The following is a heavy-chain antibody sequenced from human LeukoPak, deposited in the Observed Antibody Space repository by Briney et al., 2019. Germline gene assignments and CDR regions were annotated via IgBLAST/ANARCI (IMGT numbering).Heavy chain of an antibody. D-gene: IGHD2-2*02. J-gene: IGHJ6*03. CDR2: IYYSGST. CDR3: ARRKYQLLYGYYYYYMDV. CDR1: GGSISSYY. Sequence: PSETLSLTCTVSGGSISSYYWSWIRQPPGKGLEWIGYIYYSGSTNYNPSLKSRVTISEDTSKNQFSLKLSSVTAADTAVYYCARRKYQLLYGYYYYYMDVWGEGTTVTVSS. V-gene: IGHV4-59*01.